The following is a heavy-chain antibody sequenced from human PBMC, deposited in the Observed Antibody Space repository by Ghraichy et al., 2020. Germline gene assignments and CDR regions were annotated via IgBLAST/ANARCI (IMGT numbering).Heavy chain of an antibody. CDR3: ASDGDDSGSTP. V-gene: IGHV3-7*03. CDR2: INPDGSEK. CDR1: GFTFSKYW. J-gene: IGHJ5*02. Sequence: GGSLRLSCVASGFTFSKYWMSWVRQAPGKGLEWVANINPDGSEKHYVDSVKGRFTISRDNARNSLYLQMNSLRAEDTAVYYCASDGDDSGSTPWGQGTLVTVSS. D-gene: IGHD5-12*01.